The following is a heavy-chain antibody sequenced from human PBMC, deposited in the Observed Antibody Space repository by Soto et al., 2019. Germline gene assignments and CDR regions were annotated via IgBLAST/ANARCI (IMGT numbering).Heavy chain of an antibody. J-gene: IGHJ5*02. CDR2: ITSDGKSK. V-gene: IGHV3-74*01. Sequence: VHRVEAGGGLVQPGGSLSLSCAASRFNFTNHWMHWVRQAPGKGLVWVSRITSDGKSKDYAESVKGRFAISRDNAKTRVYLQMNGLTVEDAAVYYCARESGDRPRNWFDPWGQGKLVTVS. CDR1: RFNFTNHW. CDR3: ARESGDRPRNWFDP. D-gene: IGHD2-21*02.